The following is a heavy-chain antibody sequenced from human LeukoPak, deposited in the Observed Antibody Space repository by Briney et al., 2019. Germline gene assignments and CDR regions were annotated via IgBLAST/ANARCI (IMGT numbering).Heavy chain of an antibody. D-gene: IGHD2-8*02. J-gene: IGHJ3*02. V-gene: IGHV4-59*08. CDR2: IYYSGTT. CDR3: ARHVMRNHPGGSSYTHAFDT. CDR1: GRPISGLH. Sequence: SDTLSLTCTVSGRPISGLHWRWLRQPPGKGLEWIGFIYYSGTTSYNPSLKSRVTIAIDTPSNQFSLRVRSVTAADTAVYYCARHVMRNHPGGSSYTHAFDTWGHGTRVTVSS.